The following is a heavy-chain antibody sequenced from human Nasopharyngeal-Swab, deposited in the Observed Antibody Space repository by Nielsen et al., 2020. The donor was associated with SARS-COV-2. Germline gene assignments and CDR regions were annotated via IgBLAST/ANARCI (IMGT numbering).Heavy chain of an antibody. CDR3: ARTEYGSGTNFDY. Sequence: KVSCKGSGYFFNNYLIGWVRQMPGKGLEWMGIIFPDDSDTRYSPSFQGQVTISVDESISTAYLQWSSLKASDTAMYYCARTEYGSGTNFDYWGQGTLVTVSS. CDR2: IFPDDSDT. V-gene: IGHV5-51*01. D-gene: IGHD3-10*01. CDR1: GYFFNNYL. J-gene: IGHJ4*02.